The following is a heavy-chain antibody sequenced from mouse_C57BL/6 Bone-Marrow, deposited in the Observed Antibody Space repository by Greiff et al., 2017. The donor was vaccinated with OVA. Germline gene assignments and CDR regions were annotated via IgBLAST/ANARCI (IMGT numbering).Heavy chain of an antibody. V-gene: IGHV5-17*01. CDR1: GFTFSDYG. D-gene: IGHD2-4*01. CDR2: ISSGSSTI. J-gene: IGHJ3*01. Sequence: EVKLVESGGGLVKPGGSLKLSCAASGFTFSDYGMHWVRQAPEKGLEWVAYISSGSSTIYSAATVKGRFTISRDNAKNTLFLQMTSLRSEDTAMYYCARGYDYDGAYWGQGTLVTVSA. CDR3: ARGYDYDGAY.